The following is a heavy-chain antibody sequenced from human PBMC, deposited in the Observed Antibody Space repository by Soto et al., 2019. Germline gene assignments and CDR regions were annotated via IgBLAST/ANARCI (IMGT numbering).Heavy chain of an antibody. CDR1: GGSISSSSYY. CDR2: IYCSGST. V-gene: IGHV4-39*01. J-gene: IGHJ3*02. Sequence: PSETLSLTCTVSGGSISSSSYYWGWIRQPPGKGLEWIGSIYCSGSTYYNPSLKSRVTISVDTSKNQFSLKLSSVTAADTAVYYCARQLDGGTRYYYDSSGPHDAFDIWGQGTMVTVSS. CDR3: ARQLDGGTRYYYDSSGPHDAFDI. D-gene: IGHD3-22*01.